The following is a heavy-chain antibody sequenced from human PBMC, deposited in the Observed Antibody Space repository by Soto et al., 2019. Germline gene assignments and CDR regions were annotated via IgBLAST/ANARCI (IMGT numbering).Heavy chain of an antibody. J-gene: IGHJ6*02. V-gene: IGHV3-48*01. CDR1: GYPFDAYI. CDR2: INRRGVTR. CDR3: ATGHRNYHYCLDV. Sequence: VELVESGGGLVQTGGSRSLSCAASGYPFDAYIMNWVRRARGKGLDWVASINRRGVTRYYADSLRGRFTISRDDASSSMFLQMDSLRAEDSAVSFWATGHRNYHYCLDVCGQVTTVTVS.